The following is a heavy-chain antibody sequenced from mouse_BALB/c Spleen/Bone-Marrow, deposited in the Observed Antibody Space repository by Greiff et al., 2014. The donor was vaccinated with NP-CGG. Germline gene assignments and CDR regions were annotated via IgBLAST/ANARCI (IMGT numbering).Heavy chain of an antibody. CDR1: GYTFTSYW. J-gene: IGHJ3*01. Sequence: QVQLQQSGAELVRPGASVKLSCKASGYTFTSYWINWVKQRPGQGLEWIGNIYPSDSYTNYNQKFKDKATLTVDKSSSTAYMQLSSPTSEDSAVYYCTTGTRFAYWGQGTPVTVSA. D-gene: IGHD4-1*01. CDR2: IYPSDSYT. V-gene: IGHV1-69*02. CDR3: TTGTRFAY.